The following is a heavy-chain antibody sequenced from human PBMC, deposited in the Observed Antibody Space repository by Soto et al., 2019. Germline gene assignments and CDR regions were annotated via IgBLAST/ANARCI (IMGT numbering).Heavy chain of an antibody. CDR2: VIPIFGTA. D-gene: IGHD2-2*02. Sequence: SVKVSCKASGGTFSSYAISWVRQAPGQGLEWMGGVIPIFGTANYAQKFQGRVTITADESTSTAYMELSSLRSEDTAVYYCARVRVCSSTSCYTKGSWFDPWGQGTLVTVSS. CDR3: ARVRVCSSTSCYTKGSWFDP. V-gene: IGHV1-69*13. J-gene: IGHJ5*02. CDR1: GGTFSSYA.